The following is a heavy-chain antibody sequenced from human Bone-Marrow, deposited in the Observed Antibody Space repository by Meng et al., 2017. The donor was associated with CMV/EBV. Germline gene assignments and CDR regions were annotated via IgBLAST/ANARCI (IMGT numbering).Heavy chain of an antibody. D-gene: IGHD5-24*01. J-gene: IGHJ6*02. CDR3: ARIPHDYNIAYSYYYYGMDV. Sequence: GGSLRLSCAASGFTFSSYSKNWVRQAPGKGLEWVSYISSGSSSRYYADSVKGRFTISRDNAKKSLYLQMNSLRAEDTAVYYCARIPHDYNIAYSYYYYGMDVWSQGNTVTVSS. V-gene: IGHV3-48*04. CDR1: GFTFSSYS. CDR2: ISSGSSSR.